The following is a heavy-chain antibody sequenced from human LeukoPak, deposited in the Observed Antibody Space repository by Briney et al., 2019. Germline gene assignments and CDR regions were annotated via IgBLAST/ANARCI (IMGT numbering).Heavy chain of an antibody. J-gene: IGHJ4*02. CDR1: VYTSTGYY. V-gene: IGHV1-2*02. Sequence: GASVKVSCKASVYTSTGYYMHWVRQAPGQGLEWMGWINPNSGGTNYAQKFQGRVTMTRDTSISTAYMELSRLRSDDTAVYYCARDRAVVVVAAILSYWGQGTLVTVSS. CDR3: ARDRAVVVVAAILSY. CDR2: INPNSGGT. D-gene: IGHD2-15*01.